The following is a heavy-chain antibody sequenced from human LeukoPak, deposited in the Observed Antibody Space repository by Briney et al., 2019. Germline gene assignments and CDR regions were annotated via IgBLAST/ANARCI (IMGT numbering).Heavy chain of an antibody. CDR2: ISSSRSYI. CDR1: GFTFSSYS. Sequence: GGSLRLSCAASGFTFSSYSMNWVRQAPGKGLEWVSFISSSRSYIYYADSVKGRFTISRDNAKNSLYLQMNSLRAEDTAVYYCAKAAWVYSYARSGNWFDPWGQGTLVTVSS. V-gene: IGHV3-21*04. J-gene: IGHJ5*02. CDR3: AKAAWVYSYARSGNWFDP. D-gene: IGHD5-18*01.